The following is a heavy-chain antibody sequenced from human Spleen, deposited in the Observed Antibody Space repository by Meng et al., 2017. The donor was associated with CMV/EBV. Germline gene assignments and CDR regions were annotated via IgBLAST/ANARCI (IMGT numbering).Heavy chain of an antibody. V-gene: IGHV3-30*02. CDR2: IRYDGSNK. J-gene: IGHJ4*02. D-gene: IGHD3-16*02. CDR1: GFTFSSYG. Sequence: GESLKISCAASGFTFSSYGMHWVRQAPGKGLEWVAFIRYDGSNKYYADSVKGRFTISRDNSKNTLYLQMNSLRAEDTAVYYCATDPYIWGNYRYFDHWGQGTLVTVSS. CDR3: ATDPYIWGNYRYFDH.